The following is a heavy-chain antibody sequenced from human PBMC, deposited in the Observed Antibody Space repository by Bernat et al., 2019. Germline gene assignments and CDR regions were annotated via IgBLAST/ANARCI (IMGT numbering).Heavy chain of an antibody. CDR3: VGGVTTGY. CDR1: GYTFTSYA. V-gene: IGHV1-3*04. J-gene: IGHJ4*02. D-gene: IGHD4-17*01. Sequence: QVQLVQSGAEVKKPGASVKVSCNASGYTFTSYAMHWVRQAPGQRPEWMGWINTGNGNTKYLQNFQGRVTITRDTSASTAYMELSSLRSEDTAIYYCVGGVTTGYWGQGTLVTVSS. CDR2: INTGNGNT.